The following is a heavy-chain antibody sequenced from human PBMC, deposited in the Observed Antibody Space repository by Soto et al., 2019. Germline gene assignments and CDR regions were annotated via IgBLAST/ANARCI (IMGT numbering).Heavy chain of an antibody. D-gene: IGHD2-21*01. CDR3: AKDAVYNDGLWLMDH. CDR2: IYGSGRGI. V-gene: IGHV3-23*05. Sequence: WGSLRLSCTASGLPHSSFAMMWVRQAPGKGLECVSGIYGSGRGIEYADSVKGRFTISRDNSKNTVYLQMTDLRADDTAVYYCAKDAVYNDGLWLMDHWGQGTQVTVSS. CDR1: GLPHSSFA. J-gene: IGHJ4*02.